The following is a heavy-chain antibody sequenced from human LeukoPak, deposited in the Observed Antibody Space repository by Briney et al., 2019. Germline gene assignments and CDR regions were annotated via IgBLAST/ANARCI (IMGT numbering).Heavy chain of an antibody. CDR3: VKPDWAAAGGTPKFFDY. Sequence: GRSLRLSCAASGFTFSSYVMHWVRQAPGKGLEWVAVISYDGSNKYYADSVKGRFTISRDNSKNTLYLQMNSLRAEDTAVYYCVKPDWAAAGGTPKFFDYWGQGTLVTVSS. D-gene: IGHD6-13*01. J-gene: IGHJ4*02. CDR1: GFTFSSYV. CDR2: ISYDGSNK. V-gene: IGHV3-30*04.